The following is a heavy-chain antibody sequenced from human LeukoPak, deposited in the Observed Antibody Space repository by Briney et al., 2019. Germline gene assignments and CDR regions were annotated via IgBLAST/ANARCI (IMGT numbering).Heavy chain of an antibody. J-gene: IGHJ5*02. CDR2: FDPEDGET. D-gene: IGHD4-11*01. CDR1: GYTLTELS. Sequence: ASVKVSCKDSGYTLTELSMHWVRQAPGKGLEWMGGFDPEDGETIYAQKFQGRVTMTEDTSTDTAYMELSSLRSEDTAVYYCATRRAYSNYGWFDPWGQGTLVTVSS. V-gene: IGHV1-24*01. CDR3: ATRRAYSNYGWFDP.